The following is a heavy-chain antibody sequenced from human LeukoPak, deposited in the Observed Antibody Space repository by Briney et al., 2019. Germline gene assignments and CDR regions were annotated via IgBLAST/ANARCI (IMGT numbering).Heavy chain of an antibody. V-gene: IGHV4-30-4*08. Sequence: SETLSLTCTVSGGSISSGDYYWSWIRQPPGKGLEWIGYIYYSGSTNYNPSLKSRVTISVDTSKNQFSLKLSSVTAADTAVYYCARSSPVGSYFDYWAREPWSPSPQ. CDR1: GGSISSGDYY. J-gene: IGHJ4*02. CDR2: IYYSGST. CDR3: ARSSPVGSYFDY. D-gene: IGHD2-2*03.